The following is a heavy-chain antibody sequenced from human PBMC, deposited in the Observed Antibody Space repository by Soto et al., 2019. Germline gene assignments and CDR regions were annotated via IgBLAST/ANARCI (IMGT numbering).Heavy chain of an antibody. CDR3: ARGGEPLGYYGLDV. Sequence: PSETLSLTCSVSGGSVRSGNHFWNWIRQPPGRRLEWLGYMYYTGVTNYNPSLKSRVSMSVDTSKNQFSLKLTSLTAADTAVYYCARGGEPLGYYGLDVWGQGLTVTVSS. V-gene: IGHV4-61*01. D-gene: IGHD3-10*01. J-gene: IGHJ6*02. CDR1: GGSVRSGNHF. CDR2: MYYTGVT.